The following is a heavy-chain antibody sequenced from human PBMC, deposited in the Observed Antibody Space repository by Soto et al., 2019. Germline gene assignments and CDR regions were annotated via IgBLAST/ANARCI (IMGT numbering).Heavy chain of an antibody. D-gene: IGHD2-8*02. J-gene: IGHJ4*02. Sequence: SETLSLTCTVSGASITGTSYWSWIRQPAGKGLEWIGRFSLSGTTNYIPSLRSRVTMSAVFSKNQFSLRLTSVTAADTALYYCARGMTPPGAPAWYYFDSWGQGTMITV. V-gene: IGHV4-4*07. CDR2: FSLSGTT. CDR1: GASITGTSY. CDR3: ARGMTPPGAPAWYYFDS.